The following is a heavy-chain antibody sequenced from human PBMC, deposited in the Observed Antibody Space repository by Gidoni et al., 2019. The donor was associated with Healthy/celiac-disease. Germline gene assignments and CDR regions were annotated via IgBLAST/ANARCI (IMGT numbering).Heavy chain of an antibody. D-gene: IGHD3-22*01. J-gene: IGHJ4*02. CDR2: ISGSGGST. CDR3: AKGIKPRITMIVVVITSYFDY. Sequence: EVQLVESGGGLVQPGGSLRLSCAAAGFTFSSYVMCWVRQAPGKGLEWVSAISGSGGSTYYADSVKGRFTISRDNSKNTLYLQMNSLRAEDTAVYYCAKGIKPRITMIVVVITSYFDYWGQGTLVTVSS. V-gene: IGHV3-23*04. CDR1: GFTFSSYV.